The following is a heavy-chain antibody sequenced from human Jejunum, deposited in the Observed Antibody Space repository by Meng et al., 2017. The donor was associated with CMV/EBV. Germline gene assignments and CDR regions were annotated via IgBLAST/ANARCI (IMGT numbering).Heavy chain of an antibody. CDR2: ISSSSRYI. Sequence: EVQLVASGGGLVKPGGSLRLSCIGSGFTFSSYNMNWVRQAPGKGLEWVSSISSSSRYINYADSVKGRFTISRDNAKNSLYLQMNSLRVEDTAIYYCARDIDHWGQGTLVTVSS. V-gene: IGHV3-21*01. J-gene: IGHJ5*02. CDR1: GFTFSSYN. CDR3: ARDIDH.